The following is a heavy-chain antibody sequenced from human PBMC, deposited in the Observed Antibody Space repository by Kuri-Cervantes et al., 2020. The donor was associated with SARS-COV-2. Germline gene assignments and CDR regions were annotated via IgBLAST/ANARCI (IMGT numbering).Heavy chain of an antibody. CDR3: AKPIGNHYYYGMDV. Sequence: GESLKISCAASGFTFSAYAMIWVRQAPGKGLEWVSCLSRSGRSTYYADSVKGRFTISRDNSKNTLYLQMNSLRAEDTAVYYCAKPIGNHYYYGMDVWGQGTTVTVSS. CDR1: GFTFSAYA. CDR2: LSRSGRST. J-gene: IGHJ6*02. D-gene: IGHD1-1*01. V-gene: IGHV3-23*01.